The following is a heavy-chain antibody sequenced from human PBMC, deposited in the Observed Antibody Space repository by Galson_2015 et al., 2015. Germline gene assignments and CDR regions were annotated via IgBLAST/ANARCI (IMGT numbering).Heavy chain of an antibody. J-gene: IGHJ5*02. Sequence: ETLYLPCTVSGGSISSYYWSWIRQPPGKGLEWIGYIYYSGRSNYNASHKSRFTISVDTSKNQFSMKMSSVTAADTAVYYCARDQGFPYGSGSYQVGQSLFDPWGQGTLVTVSS. CDR2: IYYSGRS. D-gene: IGHD3-10*01. CDR1: GGSISSYY. CDR3: ARDQGFPYGSGSYQVGQSLFDP. V-gene: IGHV4-59*01.